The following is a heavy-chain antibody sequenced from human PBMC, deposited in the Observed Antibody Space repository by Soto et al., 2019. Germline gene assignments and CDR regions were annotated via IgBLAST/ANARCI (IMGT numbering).Heavy chain of an antibody. CDR2: VYDSGST. CDR1: GGSISSGGYY. CDR3: ARRSRQGDYYGMDV. J-gene: IGHJ6*02. D-gene: IGHD1-26*01. Sequence: QVQLQESGPGLVKPSQTLSLTCTVSGGSISSGGYYWSWIRQHPGKGLEWIGYVYDSGSTYYNPSLKSRVTISVDTSKNQFSLKLSSVTAADTAVYYCARRSRQGDYYGMDVWGQGTTVTVSS. V-gene: IGHV4-31*03.